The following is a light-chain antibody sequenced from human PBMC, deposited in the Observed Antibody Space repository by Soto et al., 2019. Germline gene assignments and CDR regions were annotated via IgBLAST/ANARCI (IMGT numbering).Light chain of an antibody. V-gene: IGKV2-30*01. Sequence: DVVMTQSPLSLPVTLGQSASISCSSSQSLVYSHGNANLNWFQQRPGQSPRRLNYKASNRDSGVPDRFSGSGSGTDFTLQINRVEAEDVGIYYCMQGRHWPPTFGRGSRVEIK. CDR1: QSLVYSHGNAN. J-gene: IGKJ1*01. CDR3: MQGRHWPPT. CDR2: KAS.